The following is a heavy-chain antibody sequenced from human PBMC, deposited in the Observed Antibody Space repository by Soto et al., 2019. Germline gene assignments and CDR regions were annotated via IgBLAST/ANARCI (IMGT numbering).Heavy chain of an antibody. CDR2: IIPIFGTA. J-gene: IGHJ4*02. Sequence: SVKVSCKASGGTFSSYAISWVRQAPGQGLEWMGGIIPIFGTANCAQKFQGRVTITADESTSTAYMELSSLRSEDTAVYYCATNSPRIAVDFPDYWGQGTLVTVSS. CDR1: GGTFSSYA. CDR3: ATNSPRIAVDFPDY. V-gene: IGHV1-69*13. D-gene: IGHD6-19*01.